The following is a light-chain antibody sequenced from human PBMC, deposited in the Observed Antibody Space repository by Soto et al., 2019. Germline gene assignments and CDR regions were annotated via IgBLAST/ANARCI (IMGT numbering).Light chain of an antibody. CDR1: ESINNY. Sequence: IVLTQSPAILSLSPGERATLSCRASESINNYLAWYHHKPGQPPRLLIYDASNRATDVPARFSGSGSGTDFTLTISSLEPEDFAVYYCQHRANWPITFGQGTRLEIK. CDR2: DAS. V-gene: IGKV3-11*01. CDR3: QHRANWPIT. J-gene: IGKJ5*01.